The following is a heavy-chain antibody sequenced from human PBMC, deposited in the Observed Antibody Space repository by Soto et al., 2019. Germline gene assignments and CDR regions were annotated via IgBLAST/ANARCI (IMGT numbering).Heavy chain of an antibody. CDR1: GGSFSGYY. V-gene: IGHV4-34*01. CDR3: ARGRRWGQSGKGLDS. J-gene: IGHJ4*02. D-gene: IGHD3-16*01. CDR2: INHSGTT. Sequence: QVLLQQWGAGLLKPSETLSLTCAVSGGSFSGYYWTWIRQAPGKGLEWIGEINHSGTTNYNPSLKSRVSVSVDTSKNQCSLKLTSVAAADTCVYYCARGRRWGQSGKGLDSGGQGTLVTVSS.